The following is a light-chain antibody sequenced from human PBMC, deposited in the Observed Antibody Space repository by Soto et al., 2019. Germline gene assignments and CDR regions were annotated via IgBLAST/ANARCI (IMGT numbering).Light chain of an antibody. CDR3: QQSYSGVP. J-gene: IGKJ4*02. CDR2: AAS. V-gene: IGKV1-39*01. Sequence: DIQMTQSPSSLSASVGDSITITCRASQSISNFLNWYQHKPGEAPKLLIYAASSLQSGVPSRFTGRRSGTDFTLTITSLQPEDFATYYWQQSYSGVPFGGGTRVEIK. CDR1: QSISNF.